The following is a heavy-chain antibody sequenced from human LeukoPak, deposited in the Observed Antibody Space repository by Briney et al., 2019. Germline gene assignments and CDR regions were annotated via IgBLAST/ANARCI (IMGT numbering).Heavy chain of an antibody. D-gene: IGHD1-26*01. Sequence: GGSLRLSCTVSGFTVSSNSMSWVRQAPGKGLEWVSVISGGGGETFYADSVKGRFTISRDNSKNTLYLQMNSLRVEDTAVYYCAKGRTLVGGSTRSYDYWGQGTLVTVSS. CDR1: GFTVSSNS. J-gene: IGHJ4*02. V-gene: IGHV3-23*01. CDR3: AKGRTLVGGSTRSYDY. CDR2: ISGGGGET.